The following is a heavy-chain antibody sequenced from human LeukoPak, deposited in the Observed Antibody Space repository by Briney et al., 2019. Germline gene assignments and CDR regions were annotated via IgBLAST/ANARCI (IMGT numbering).Heavy chain of an antibody. D-gene: IGHD3-10*01. CDR1: GFTFDDYA. V-gene: IGHV3-43*02. J-gene: IGHJ4*02. CDR3: AKDGLITMVRGVIDY. CDR2: ISGDGGST. Sequence: SGSLRLSCAASGFTFDDYAMHWVRQAPGKGLEWVSLISGDGGSTYYADSVKGRFTISRDNSKNSLYLQMNSLRTEDTALYYCAKDGLITMVRGVIDYWGQGTLVTVSS.